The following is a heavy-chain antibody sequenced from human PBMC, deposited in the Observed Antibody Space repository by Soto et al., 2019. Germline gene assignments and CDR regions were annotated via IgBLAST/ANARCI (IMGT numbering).Heavy chain of an antibody. CDR2: INHSGST. J-gene: IGHJ6*02. CDR1: GGSFSGYY. V-gene: IGHV4-34*01. D-gene: IGHD3-3*01. Sequence: KPSETLSLTCAVYGGSFSGYYWSWIRQPPGKGLEWIGEINHSGSTNYNPSLKSRVTISVDTSKNQFSLKLSSVTAADTAVYYCARGQSYYDFWSGYYPFMDVWGQGTTVTVPS. CDR3: ARGQSYYDFWSGYYPFMDV.